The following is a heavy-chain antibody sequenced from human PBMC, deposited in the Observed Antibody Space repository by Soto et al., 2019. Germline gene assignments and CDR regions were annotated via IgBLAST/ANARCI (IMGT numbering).Heavy chain of an antibody. CDR1: GFTFSSYA. V-gene: IGHV3-23*01. Sequence: PGGSLRLSCAASGFTFSSYAMSWVRQAPGKGLEWVSAISGSGGSTYYADSVKGRSTISRDNSKNTLYLQMNSLRAEDTAVYYCTKDRSYYDTGGYSDYWGQGTLVTVSS. CDR3: TKDRSYYDTGGYSDY. CDR2: ISGSGGST. J-gene: IGHJ4*02. D-gene: IGHD3-22*01.